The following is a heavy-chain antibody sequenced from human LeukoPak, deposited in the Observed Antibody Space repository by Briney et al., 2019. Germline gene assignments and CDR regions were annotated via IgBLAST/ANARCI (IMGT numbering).Heavy chain of an antibody. D-gene: IGHD6-6*01. V-gene: IGHV3-64*01. CDR3: ARGRLYRNSFCFDY. Sequence: GGSLRLSCAASGFTFSSYAMHWVRQAPGKGLEYVSPINNNGGSTYYANSVRGRFTISRDNSKNTLYLQVGSLRADDMAVYYCARGRLYRNSFCFDYWGQGTLVTVSS. CDR1: GFTFSSYA. J-gene: IGHJ4*02. CDR2: INNNGGST.